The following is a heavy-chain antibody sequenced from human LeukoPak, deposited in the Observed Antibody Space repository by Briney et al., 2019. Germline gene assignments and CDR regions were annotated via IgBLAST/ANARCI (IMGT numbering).Heavy chain of an antibody. CDR3: ARWQYDNSGYHFDY. D-gene: IGHD3-22*01. CDR1: GGAATSGSYY. Sequence: SQTLSLTCAVSGGAATSGSYYWSWVRPPPGEGLGWVGYIYYSGSTNYNPSLKSRVTISVDTSKNQFSLKLSSVTAADTAVYYCARWQYDNSGYHFDYWGQGTLVTVSS. CDR2: IYYSGST. J-gene: IGHJ4*02. V-gene: IGHV4-61*01.